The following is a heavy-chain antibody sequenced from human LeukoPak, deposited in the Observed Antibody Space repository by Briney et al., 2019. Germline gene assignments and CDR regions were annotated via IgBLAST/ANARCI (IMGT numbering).Heavy chain of an antibody. CDR2: ISDTGGST. D-gene: IGHD2-15*01. J-gene: IGHJ4*02. Sequence: GGSLRLSCAASGFTFSNYAASWVRQAPGKGLEWVSGISDTGGSTYYADSVKGRFTISRDNSKNRLYLQMNSLRGEDTAVYYCAKVAATATGHFDNWGQGTLVTVSS. CDR3: AKVAATATGHFDN. CDR1: GFTFSNYA. V-gene: IGHV3-23*01.